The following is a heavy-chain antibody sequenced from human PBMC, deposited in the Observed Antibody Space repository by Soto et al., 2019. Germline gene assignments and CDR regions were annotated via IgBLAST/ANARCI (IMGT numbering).Heavy chain of an antibody. J-gene: IGHJ4*02. D-gene: IGHD4-17*01. Sequence: ASVKVSCKASGYTFTGYYMHWVRQAPGQGLEWMGWINPNGGGTDYAQKFQGRVTMTRDTSISTAYMELSRLRSDDTAVYYCARDIPHGHYHPFDYWGQGTLVTVSS. CDR2: INPNGGGT. CDR1: GYTFTGYY. V-gene: IGHV1-2*02. CDR3: ARDIPHGHYHPFDY.